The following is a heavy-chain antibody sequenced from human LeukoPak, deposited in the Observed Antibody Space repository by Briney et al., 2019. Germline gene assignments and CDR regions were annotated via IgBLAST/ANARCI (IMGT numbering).Heavy chain of an antibody. V-gene: IGHV3-23*01. CDR2: ISSSGGNT. Sequence: SGGSLRLSCAASGFTFSSYSMSWVRQAPGKGLEWVSAISSSGGNTYYADSVKGRFTISRDNSKNTLYLQMNSLRAEDTAVYYCASGREYSSSSRGAFDIWGQGTMVTVSS. D-gene: IGHD6-6*01. CDR1: GFTFSSYS. CDR3: ASGREYSSSSRGAFDI. J-gene: IGHJ3*02.